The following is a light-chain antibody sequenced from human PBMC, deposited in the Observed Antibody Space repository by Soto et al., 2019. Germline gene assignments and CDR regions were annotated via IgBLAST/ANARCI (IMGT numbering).Light chain of an antibody. CDR2: LAS. J-gene: IGKJ1*01. Sequence: DIQMTQSPSTVSAFVGDRVTITCRASQSISTSLAWYQQKPGKAPKLLIYLASSLESGVPARFSGSGSATDLTLSISSLQPDDFATYYCQQYGSYSRTFGQGTKVEIK. V-gene: IGKV1-5*03. CDR1: QSISTS. CDR3: QQYGSYSRT.